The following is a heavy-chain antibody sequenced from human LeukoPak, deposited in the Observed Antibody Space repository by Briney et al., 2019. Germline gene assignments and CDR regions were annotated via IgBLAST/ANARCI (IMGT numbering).Heavy chain of an antibody. D-gene: IGHD3-10*01. CDR1: GYTFTGYY. CDR3: AAYGSGGYY. CDR2: FGPEDGET. V-gene: IGHV1-24*01. Sequence: ASVKVSCKASGYTFTGYYMHWVRQAPGQGLEWMGGFGPEDGETIYAQKFQGRVTMTEDTSTDTAYMELSSLRSEDTAVYYCAAYGSGGYYWGQGTLVTVSS. J-gene: IGHJ4*02.